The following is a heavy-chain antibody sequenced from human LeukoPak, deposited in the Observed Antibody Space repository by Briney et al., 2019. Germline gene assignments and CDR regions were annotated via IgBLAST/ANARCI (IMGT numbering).Heavy chain of an antibody. Sequence: GASVTVSCKASGGTFSSYAISWVRQAPGQGLEWMGGIIPIFGTANYAQKSQGRVTITTDESTSTAYMELSSLRSEDTAVYYCAREGVYSSRYSAYSSGWYFDYWGQGTLVTVSS. CDR2: IIPIFGTA. D-gene: IGHD6-19*01. J-gene: IGHJ4*02. V-gene: IGHV1-69*05. CDR3: AREGVYSSRYSAYSSGWYFDY. CDR1: GGTFSSYA.